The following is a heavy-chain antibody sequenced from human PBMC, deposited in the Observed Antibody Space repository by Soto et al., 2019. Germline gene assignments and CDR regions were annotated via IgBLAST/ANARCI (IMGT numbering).Heavy chain of an antibody. J-gene: IGHJ4*02. D-gene: IGHD6-6*01. V-gene: IGHV4-59*01. CDR1: GGSISSYY. Sequence: SETLSLTCTVSGGSISSYYWSWIRQPPGKGLEWIGYIYYSGSTNYNPSLKSRVTISVDTSKNQFSLKLSSVTAADTAVYYCARYYSSSSFDYWGQGTLVTVSS. CDR3: ARYYSSSSFDY. CDR2: IYYSGST.